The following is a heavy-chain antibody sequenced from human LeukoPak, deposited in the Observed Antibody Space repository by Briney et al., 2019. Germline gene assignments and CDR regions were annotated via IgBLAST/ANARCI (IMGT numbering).Heavy chain of an antibody. J-gene: IGHJ4*02. V-gene: IGHV4-4*07. Sequence: SETLSLTCTVSGGSIRGYYWSWIRQPAGKGVEWIGHIYSSGSTNYNPSLKSRLTMSLDTAKNQFSLKLSSVTAADTAVYYCARWSYYYGSGSHFDYWGQGTLVTVPS. D-gene: IGHD3-10*01. CDR3: ARWSYYYGSGSHFDY. CDR2: IYSSGST. CDR1: GGSIRGYY.